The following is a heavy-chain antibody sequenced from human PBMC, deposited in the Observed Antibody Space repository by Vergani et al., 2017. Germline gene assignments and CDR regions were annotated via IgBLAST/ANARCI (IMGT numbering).Heavy chain of an antibody. Sequence: DVHLAESGGGLFQPGGSLRLSCSASGFSFNSYWMHWVRQVPGKGLLWVSRIKSDGSITAYADSVKGRFTISRENAQNTLYLQMNSLSVADTGVYYCASARCIETGYKSNWLDSWGQGTLVTVSS. CDR2: IKSDGSIT. CDR3: ASARCIETGYKSNWLDS. V-gene: IGHV3-74*03. D-gene: IGHD3-9*01. J-gene: IGHJ5*01. CDR1: GFSFNSYW.